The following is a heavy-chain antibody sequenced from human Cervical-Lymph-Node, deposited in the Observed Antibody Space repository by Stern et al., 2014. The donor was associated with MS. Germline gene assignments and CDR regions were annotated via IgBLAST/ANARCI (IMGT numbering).Heavy chain of an antibody. CDR3: ATPVSVTVGAMDV. V-gene: IGHV1-69*01. CDR2: VIPIFGTP. D-gene: IGHD2-21*02. CDR1: GGAFNTYP. J-gene: IGHJ6*02. Sequence: VQLVQSGAEVKKPGSSVKVSCKASGGAFNTYPINWVRQARGRELEWMGGVIPIFGTPNYARRFKGRVTIGADEATTTAYMELSSLTYEDTAVYYCATPVSVTVGAMDVWGQGTAVTVSS.